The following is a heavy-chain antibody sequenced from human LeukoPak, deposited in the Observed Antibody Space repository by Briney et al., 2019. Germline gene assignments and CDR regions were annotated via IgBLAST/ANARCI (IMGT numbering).Heavy chain of an antibody. J-gene: IGHJ4*02. Sequence: SETLSLTCTVSGGSINSYYWSWIRQPPGKGLEWIGYIYYSGSTNYNPSLKSRVTISVDTSKNQFSLKLSSVTAADTAVYYCARLVPYSSSWFGLYYFDYWGQGTLVTVSS. V-gene: IGHV4-59*01. CDR3: ARLVPYSSSWFGLYYFDY. CDR2: IYYSGST. CDR1: GGSINSYY. D-gene: IGHD6-13*01.